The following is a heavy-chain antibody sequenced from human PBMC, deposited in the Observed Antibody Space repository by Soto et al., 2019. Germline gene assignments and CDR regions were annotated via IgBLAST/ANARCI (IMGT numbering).Heavy chain of an antibody. Sequence: EVQLLESGGGLVQPGGSLRLSCAASGFIFSGYAMSWIRQAPGKGLEWASYISGSGDNTYYADSVKGRFTISRDNSKNTLYLQMNSLRDEDTAVYYCAKDPWVRDTVMVTMDYWGLGTLVTVSS. V-gene: IGHV3-23*01. D-gene: IGHD5-18*01. J-gene: IGHJ4*02. CDR3: AKDPWVRDTVMVTMDY. CDR2: ISGSGDNT. CDR1: GFIFSGYA.